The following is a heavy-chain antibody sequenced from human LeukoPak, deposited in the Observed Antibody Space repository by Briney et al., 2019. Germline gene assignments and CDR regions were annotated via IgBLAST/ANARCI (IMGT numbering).Heavy chain of an antibody. D-gene: IGHD1-26*01. CDR2: ISGSGDST. J-gene: IGHJ4*02. CDR1: GFTFSSYA. V-gene: IGHV3-23*01. CDR3: AKKSGIVGGYHDY. Sequence: GGSLRLSCAVSGFTFSSYAMGWVRQAPGRGLEWVSGISGSGDSTYYADSVKGRFTISRDNSKNTLYLQMNSLRAEDTAVYYCAKKSGIVGGYHDYWGQGTLVTVSS.